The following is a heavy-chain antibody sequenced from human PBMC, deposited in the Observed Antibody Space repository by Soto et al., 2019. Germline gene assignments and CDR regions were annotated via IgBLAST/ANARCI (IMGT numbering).Heavy chain of an antibody. CDR1: RFTFSNYA. Sequence: EVQLLESGGGLVQPGGSLRLSCAASRFTFSNYAMSWVRQAPGKGLEWVSGICSTGGSTYYADSVKGRFTISRDNSKNTLDLQMSSLRAEDTAIYYCARAHDYDFWSGFLFYGMDVWGQGTTVTVSS. V-gene: IGHV3-23*01. CDR2: ICSTGGST. CDR3: ARAHDYDFWSGFLFYGMDV. J-gene: IGHJ6*02. D-gene: IGHD3-3*01.